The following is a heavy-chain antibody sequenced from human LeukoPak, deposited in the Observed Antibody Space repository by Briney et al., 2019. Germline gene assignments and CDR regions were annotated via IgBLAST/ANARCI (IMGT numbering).Heavy chain of an antibody. D-gene: IGHD1-26*01. J-gene: IGHJ3*02. CDR3: ARQGAGGRAFDI. V-gene: IGHV4-59*01. CDR2: IYNSGTT. Sequence: PSETLSLTCTISGGSISTYYWNWIRQPPGKGLEWIGYIYNSGTTNYNPSLKGRVTISMDTSTNQFSLKLSSVTAADTAVYYCARQGAGGRAFDIWGQGTMVTVSS. CDR1: GGSISTYY.